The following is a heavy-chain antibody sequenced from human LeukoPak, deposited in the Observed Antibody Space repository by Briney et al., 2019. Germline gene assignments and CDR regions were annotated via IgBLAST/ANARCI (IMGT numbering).Heavy chain of an antibody. Sequence: SETLSLTCAVYGGSFSGYYWSWIRQPPGKGLEWIGEINHSGSTNYNPSLKSRVTISVDTSKNQFSLKLSSVTAADTAVYYCARDVAGTSDYWGQGTLVTVSS. CDR2: INHSGST. D-gene: IGHD6-19*01. CDR1: GGSFSGYY. CDR3: ARDVAGTSDY. J-gene: IGHJ4*02. V-gene: IGHV4-34*01.